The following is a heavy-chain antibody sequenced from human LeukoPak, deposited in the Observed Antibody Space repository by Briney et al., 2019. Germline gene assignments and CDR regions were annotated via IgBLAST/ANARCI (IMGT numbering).Heavy chain of an antibody. D-gene: IGHD2-2*01. J-gene: IGHJ5*02. CDR1: GGSISTYY. CDR3: ARGRYCSSTSCYGPGNWFDP. Sequence: SETLSLTCTVSGGSISTYYWSWIRQPPGKGLEWIGYVYYSGSTNYNPSLKSRVTISVDTSKNQFSLKLSSVTAADTAVYYCARGRYCSSTSCYGPGNWFDPWGQGTLVTVSS. CDR2: VYYSGST. V-gene: IGHV4-59*12.